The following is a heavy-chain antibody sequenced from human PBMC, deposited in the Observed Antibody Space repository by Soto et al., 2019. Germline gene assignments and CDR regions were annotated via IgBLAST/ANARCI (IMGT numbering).Heavy chain of an antibody. CDR3: ASVAAAGRGFDY. CDR2: INAGNGNT. V-gene: IGHV1-3*01. J-gene: IGHJ4*02. CDR1: GYTSTSYA. D-gene: IGHD6-13*01. Sequence: ASVKVSCKASGYTSTSYATHWVRQAPGQRLEWMGWINAGNGNTKYSQKFQGRVTITRDTSASTAYMELSSLRSEDTAVYYCASVAAAGRGFDYWGQGTLVTVSS.